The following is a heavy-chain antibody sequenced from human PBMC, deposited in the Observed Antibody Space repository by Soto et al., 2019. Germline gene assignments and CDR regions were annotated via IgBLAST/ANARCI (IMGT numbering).Heavy chain of an antibody. D-gene: IGHD4-17*01. CDR1: GFTFSSYA. Sequence: GGSLRLSCAASGFTFSSYAMSWVRQAPGKGLEWVSAISGSGGSTYYADSVKGRFTISRDNSKNTLYLQMNSLRAEDTAVYYCAKFATRDYGSGVHYFDYWGQGTLVTVSS. CDR3: AKFATRDYGSGVHYFDY. CDR2: ISGSGGST. J-gene: IGHJ4*02. V-gene: IGHV3-23*01.